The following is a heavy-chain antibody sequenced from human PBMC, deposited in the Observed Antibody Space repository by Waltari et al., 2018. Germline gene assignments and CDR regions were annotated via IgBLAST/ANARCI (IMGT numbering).Heavy chain of an antibody. J-gene: IGHJ4*02. CDR2: ISTAGNT. V-gene: IGHV4-39*01. CDR3: ARRIWTQKYFDY. D-gene: IGHD3-3*01. Sequence: QLQLQESGPGLVKPSETLSLTRTVSGDSIVSFTYYWAWIRQPPGRGPEWIGTISTAGNTYYNPSLKSRVTLSVDTSKNQFSLKLNSVTAADTAVYFCARRIWTQKYFDYWGQGTLLIVSS. CDR1: GDSIVSFTYY.